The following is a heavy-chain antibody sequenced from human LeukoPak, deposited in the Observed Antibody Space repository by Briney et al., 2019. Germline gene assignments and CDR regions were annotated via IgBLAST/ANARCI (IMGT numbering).Heavy chain of an antibody. Sequence: SETLSLTCTVSGGSISSGDYYWSWIRQPPGKGLEWIGYIYYSGSTYYNPSLKSRVTISVDTSKNQFSLKLSPVTAADTAVYYCARGRSRGLGFDYWGQGTLVTVSS. CDR2: IYYSGST. CDR3: ARGRSRGLGFDY. CDR1: GGSISSGDYY. V-gene: IGHV4-30-4*01. D-gene: IGHD3-16*01. J-gene: IGHJ4*02.